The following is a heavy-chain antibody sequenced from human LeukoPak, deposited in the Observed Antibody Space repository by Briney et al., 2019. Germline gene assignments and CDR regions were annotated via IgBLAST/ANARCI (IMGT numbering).Heavy chain of an antibody. Sequence: ASVKVSCKVSGYTLTELSMHWVRQAPGNGLEWMGGFDPEDGETIYAQKFQGRVTMTEDTSTDTAYMELSSLRSEDTAVYYCATDPLAAAALFAFDYWGQGTLVTVSS. J-gene: IGHJ4*02. V-gene: IGHV1-24*01. CDR1: GYTLTELS. CDR3: ATDPLAAAALFAFDY. D-gene: IGHD6-13*01. CDR2: FDPEDGET.